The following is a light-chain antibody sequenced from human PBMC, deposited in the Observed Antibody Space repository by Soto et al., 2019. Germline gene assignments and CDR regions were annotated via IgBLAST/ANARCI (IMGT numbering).Light chain of an antibody. CDR2: DAS. V-gene: IGKV3-20*01. CDR1: QSINSRS. CDR3: QQYVASPYT. J-gene: IGKJ2*01. Sequence: PGERATLSCGASQSINSRSLSWYQQKPGQAPRLLIYDASSRATGIPDRFSASGSGTDFTLTISSLEPEDFAVYYCQQYVASPYTFGQGTKVDIK.